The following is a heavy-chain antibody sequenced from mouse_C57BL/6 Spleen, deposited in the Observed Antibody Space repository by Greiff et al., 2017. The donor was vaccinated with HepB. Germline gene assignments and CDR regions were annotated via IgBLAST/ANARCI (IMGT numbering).Heavy chain of an antibody. J-gene: IGHJ3*01. D-gene: IGHD2-4*01. CDR2: IDPENGDT. CDR1: GFNIKDDY. Sequence: DVQLQESGAELVRPGASVKLSCTASGFNIKDDYMHWVKQRPEQGLEWIGWIDPENGDTEYASKFQGKATITADTSSNTAYLQLSSLTSEDTAVYYCTTAYDYDEGAWFAYWGQGTLVTVSA. CDR3: TTAYDYDEGAWFAY. V-gene: IGHV14-4*01.